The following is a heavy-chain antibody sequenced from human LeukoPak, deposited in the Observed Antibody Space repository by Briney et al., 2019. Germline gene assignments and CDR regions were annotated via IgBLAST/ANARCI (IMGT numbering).Heavy chain of an antibody. CDR3: ARARVRGVSFFAY. CDR1: GFSFGDYS. Sequence: GGSLRLSCTASGFSFGDYSMGWVRQAPGKGLECISYIDRSGDIIYYAGSMKGRFTISRDNARNSLYLQMNSLRVEDSAVYYCARARVRGVSFFAYWGQGTLVTVSS. V-gene: IGHV3-11*04. CDR2: IDRSGDII. D-gene: IGHD2-21*01. J-gene: IGHJ4*02.